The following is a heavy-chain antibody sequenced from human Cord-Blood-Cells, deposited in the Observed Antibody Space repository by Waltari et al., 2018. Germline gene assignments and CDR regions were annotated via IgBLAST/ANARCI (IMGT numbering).Heavy chain of an antibody. CDR3: ATPYSGSYYYYYGMDV. Sequence: QVQLVQSGAEVKKPGASVKVSCKVSGYTLTELSMHWVRQAPGKGLEWMGGFDTESGETIYAKKFQGRDTMSEDTSTDTAYMELSSLRSEDTAVYYCATPYSGSYYYYYGMDVWGQGTTVTVSS. CDR1: GYTLTELS. J-gene: IGHJ6*02. CDR2: FDTESGET. D-gene: IGHD1-26*01. V-gene: IGHV1-24*01.